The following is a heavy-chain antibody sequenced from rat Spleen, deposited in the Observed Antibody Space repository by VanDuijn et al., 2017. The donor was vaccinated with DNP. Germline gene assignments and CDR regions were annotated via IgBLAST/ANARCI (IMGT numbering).Heavy chain of an antibody. J-gene: IGHJ2*01. CDR1: GFSLTSNS. Sequence: QVQLKESGPGLVQPSQTLSLTCTVSGFSLTSNSVHWVRQPPGKGLEWVGAIWSGGSTDYNSALKSRLSISRDTSKSQVFLKMNSLQTEDTAIYFCTRGRIYPFDYWGQGVMVTVSS. CDR2: IWSGGST. D-gene: IGHD1-2*01. V-gene: IGHV2-1*01. CDR3: TRGRIYPFDY.